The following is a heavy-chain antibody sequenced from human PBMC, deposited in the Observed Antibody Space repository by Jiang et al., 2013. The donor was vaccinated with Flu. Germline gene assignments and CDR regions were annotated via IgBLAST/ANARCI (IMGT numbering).Heavy chain of an antibody. CDR3: ARLPWEVYSGSYTRGDYFDY. V-gene: IGHV4-39*01. J-gene: IGHJ4*02. CDR2: IYYSGST. D-gene: IGHD1-26*01. Sequence: PGLVKPSETLSLTCTVSGGSISSSSYYWGWIRQPPGKGLEWIGSIYYSGSTYYNPSLKSRVTISVDTSKNQFSLKLSSVTAADTAVYYCARLPWEVYSGSYTRGDYFDYLGPGNPGHRLL. CDR1: GGSISSSSYY.